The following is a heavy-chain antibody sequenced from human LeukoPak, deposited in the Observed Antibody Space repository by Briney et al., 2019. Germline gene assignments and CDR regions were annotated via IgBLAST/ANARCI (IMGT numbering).Heavy chain of an antibody. Sequence: ASVKVSFKASGYTFTSYYMHWVRQAPGQGLEWMGIINPSGGSTSYAQKFQGRVTMTRDTSTSTVYMELSSLRSEDTAVYYCARSTVTHDAFDIWGQGTMVTVSS. V-gene: IGHV1-46*01. D-gene: IGHD4-17*01. CDR1: GYTFTSYY. CDR2: INPSGGST. CDR3: ARSTVTHDAFDI. J-gene: IGHJ3*02.